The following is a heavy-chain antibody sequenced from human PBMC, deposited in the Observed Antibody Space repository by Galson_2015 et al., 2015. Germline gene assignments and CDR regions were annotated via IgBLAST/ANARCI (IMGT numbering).Heavy chain of an antibody. CDR3: ARGYFPTGRRGVVISNYFDY. CDR2: IYYSGST. CDR1: GGSISSSSYY. D-gene: IGHD3-16*02. V-gene: IGHV4-39*07. Sequence: ETLSLTCTVSGGSISSSSYYWGWIRQPPGKGLEWIGSIYYSGSTYYNPSLKSRVTISVDTSKNQFSLKLSSVTAADTAVYYCARGYFPTGRRGVVISNYFDYWGQGTLVTVSS. J-gene: IGHJ4*02.